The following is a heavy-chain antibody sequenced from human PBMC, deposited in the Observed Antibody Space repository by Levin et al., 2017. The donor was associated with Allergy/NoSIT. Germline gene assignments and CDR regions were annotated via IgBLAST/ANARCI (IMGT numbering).Heavy chain of an antibody. D-gene: IGHD1-1*01. CDR3: ARDQGRAGSTWFDP. J-gene: IGHJ5*02. Sequence: QTLSLTCTFSGFSLTTPGMRVSWIRQPPGKALEWLARIDWDDDKFYSSSLKTRLTVSKGTSKNQVVLTVTNMDAVDTATYYCARDQGRAGSTWFDPWGQGTLVTVSS. CDR2: IDWDDDK. V-gene: IGHV2-70*04. CDR1: GFSLTTPGMR.